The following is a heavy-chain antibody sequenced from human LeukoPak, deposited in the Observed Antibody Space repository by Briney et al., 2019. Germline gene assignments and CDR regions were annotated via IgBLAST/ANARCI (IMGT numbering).Heavy chain of an antibody. Sequence: ASMKVSCKASGYTFTGYYMHWVRQAPGQGLEWMGWIYPNSGGTNYAQKFQGRVTMTRDTSISTAYMELSRLRSDDTAVYYCARDGVRGGAFDIWGQGTMVTVSS. CDR2: IYPNSGGT. J-gene: IGHJ3*02. CDR1: GYTFTGYY. V-gene: IGHV1-2*02. CDR3: ARDGVRGGAFDI. D-gene: IGHD3-16*01.